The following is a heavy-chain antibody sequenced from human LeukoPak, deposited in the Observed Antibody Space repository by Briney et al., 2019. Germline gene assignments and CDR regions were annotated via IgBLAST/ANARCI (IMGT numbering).Heavy chain of an antibody. CDR2: IYPGDSDT. D-gene: IGHD2-2*01. CDR1: GYSFTSYW. J-gene: IGHJ3*02. V-gene: IGHV5-51*01. CDR3: ARQDIVVVPAANGAFDI. Sequence: GESLKISCKGSGYSFTSYWIGWVRQMPGKGLEWMGIIYPGDSDTRYSPSFQGQVTISADKSISTAYLQWSSLKASDTATYYCARQDIVVVPAANGAFDIWGQGTMVTVSS.